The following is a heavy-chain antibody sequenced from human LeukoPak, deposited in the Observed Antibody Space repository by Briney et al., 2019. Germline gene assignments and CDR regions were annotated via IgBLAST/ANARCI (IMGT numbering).Heavy chain of an antibody. D-gene: IGHD5-24*01. V-gene: IGHV3-21*04. Sequence: GGSLRLSCAASGFTFSSYSMNWVRQAPGKGLEWVSSISSSSSYIYYADSVKGRFTISRDNAKNSLYLQMNSLRVEDMALYYCVKARRDGYNSWGIFDYWGQGTLVTVSS. CDR3: VKARRDGYNSWGIFDY. CDR2: ISSSSSYI. CDR1: GFTFSSYS. J-gene: IGHJ4*02.